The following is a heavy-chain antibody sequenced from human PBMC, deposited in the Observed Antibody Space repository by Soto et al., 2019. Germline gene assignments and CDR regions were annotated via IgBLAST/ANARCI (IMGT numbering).Heavy chain of an antibody. CDR3: ARTHRVVVVVATPYWVDP. Sequence: QVQLQESGPGLVKPSQTLSLTCTVSGGSISSGDAYWSWIRQPPGKGLEWIGHIYYTGSTYYNPSLKSRVTISVDTSKNQFSLKLSSVTAADTAVYYCARTHRVVVVVATPYWVDPGGQGTLVTVSA. CDR2: IYYTGST. CDR1: GGSISSGDAY. D-gene: IGHD2-15*01. J-gene: IGHJ5*02. V-gene: IGHV4-30-4*01.